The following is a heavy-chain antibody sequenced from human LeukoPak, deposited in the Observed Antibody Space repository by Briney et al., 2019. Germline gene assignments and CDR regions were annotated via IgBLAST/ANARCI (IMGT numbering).Heavy chain of an antibody. J-gene: IGHJ4*02. CDR2: ISSSSSTI. V-gene: IGHV3-48*01. Sequence: PGGSLRLSCAASGFIFSTYSMNWVRQAPGKGLEWVSYISSSSSTIYYADSVKGRFTISRDNSKNTLYLQMNSLRGEDTAVYYCARSGAAGTFDYWGQGTLVTVSS. CDR3: ARSGAAGTFDY. CDR1: GFIFSTYS. D-gene: IGHD6-13*01.